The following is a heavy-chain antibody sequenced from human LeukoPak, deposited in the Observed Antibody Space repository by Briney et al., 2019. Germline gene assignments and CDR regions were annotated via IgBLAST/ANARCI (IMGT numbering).Heavy chain of an antibody. D-gene: IGHD1/OR15-1a*01. CDR1: GYTFSGYY. Sequence: ASVKVSCKTSGYTFSGYYMHWVRQAPGQGLEWMGWINPNSGGTNYAQKFQGRGTMTSDTSISTAYMELSRLRSDDTAVYYCARDHWNSDAFDIWGQGTMVTVSS. CDR3: ARDHWNSDAFDI. V-gene: IGHV1-2*02. CDR2: INPNSGGT. J-gene: IGHJ3*02.